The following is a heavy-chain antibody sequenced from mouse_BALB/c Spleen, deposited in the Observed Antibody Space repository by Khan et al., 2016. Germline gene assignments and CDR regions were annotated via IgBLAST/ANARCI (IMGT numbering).Heavy chain of an antibody. CDR2: IHYSGST. V-gene: IGHV3-1*02. J-gene: IGHJ4*01. D-gene: IGHD3-1*01. CDR1: GYSITSGYS. Sequence: EVQLQESGPDLVKPSQSLSLTCTVTGYSITSGYSWHWIRQFPGNKLEWMGYIHYSGSTNYNPSLKSRISITRDTSKNQFLLQLNSVTTEDKATYYCGRVGRTARADYHVMDYWGQGTSVTVSS. CDR3: GRVGRTARADYHVMDY.